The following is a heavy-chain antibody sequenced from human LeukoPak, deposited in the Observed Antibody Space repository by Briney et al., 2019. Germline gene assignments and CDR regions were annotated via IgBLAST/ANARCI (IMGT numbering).Heavy chain of an antibody. CDR1: GYTFTSYD. Sequence: GASVKVSCKASGYTFTSYDINWVRQATGQGLEWMGWMNPNSGNTGYAQKFQGRVTMTRNTSISTAYMELSSLRSEDTAVYYCARAVDYDFWSGYCKAWFDPWGQGTLVTVSS. CDR3: ARAVDYDFWSGYCKAWFDP. D-gene: IGHD3-3*01. CDR2: MNPNSGNT. J-gene: IGHJ5*02. V-gene: IGHV1-8*01.